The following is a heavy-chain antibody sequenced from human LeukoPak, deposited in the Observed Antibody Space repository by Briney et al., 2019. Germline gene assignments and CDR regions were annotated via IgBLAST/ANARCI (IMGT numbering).Heavy chain of an antibody. CDR3: TRDRVPAAGVYHYYYGMDV. V-gene: IGHV3-49*04. CDR1: GFTFGDYA. CDR2: IRSKAYGRTT. J-gene: IGHJ6*02. Sequence: GGSLRLSCTASGFTFGDYAMSWVRQAPGKGLKWVVFIRSKAYGRTTEYAASGKGRFNISRDDSNSIAYLQMNSLKTEDRAVYYCTRDRVPAAGVYHYYYGMDVWGQGTTVTVSS. D-gene: IGHD2-2*01.